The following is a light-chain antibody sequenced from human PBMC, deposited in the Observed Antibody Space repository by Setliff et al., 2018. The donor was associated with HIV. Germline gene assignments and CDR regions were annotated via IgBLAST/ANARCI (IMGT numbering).Light chain of an antibody. J-gene: IGLJ1*01. CDR1: SNNLGNYDL. CDR2: EVN. V-gene: IGLV2-14*02. Sequence: QSVLAQPASVSGAPGQSLTISCTGTSNNLGNYDLVSWYQQHPVEAPKLIIYEVNKRPSGVSSRFSGSKSGNTAALTISGLQAEDEADYYCASYTYISTPVFGTGTKVTVL. CDR3: ASYTYISTPV.